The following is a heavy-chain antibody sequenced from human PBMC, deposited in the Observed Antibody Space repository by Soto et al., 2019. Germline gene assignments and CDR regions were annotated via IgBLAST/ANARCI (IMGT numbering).Heavy chain of an antibody. J-gene: IGHJ4*02. CDR1: GYTFTSYG. D-gene: IGHD3-3*01. V-gene: IGHV1-18*01. CDR3: ARAFVPFWSGYHTRDTDFDY. CDR2: ISAYNGNT. Sequence: ASVKVSCKASGYTFTSYGISWVRQAPGQGLEWMGWISAYNGNTNYAQKLQGRVTMTTDTSTSTAYMELRSLRSDDTAVYYCARAFVPFWSGYHTRDTDFDYWGQGTLVTVSS.